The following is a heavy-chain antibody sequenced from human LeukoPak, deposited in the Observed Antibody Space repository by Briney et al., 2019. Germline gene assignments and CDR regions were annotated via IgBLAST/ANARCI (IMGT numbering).Heavy chain of an antibody. V-gene: IGHV3-7*01. D-gene: IGHD6-19*01. CDR3: AREDPGSSGSAD. J-gene: IGHJ4*02. Sequence: PGGSLRLSCVASGFTFSSYWMSWVRQAPGKGLEWVANIKQDGSEAYYVDSVKGRFTISRDNAKSSLYLQMNSLRAEDTAVYYCAREDPGSSGSADWGQGTLVTVSS. CDR2: IKQDGSEA. CDR1: GFTFSSYW.